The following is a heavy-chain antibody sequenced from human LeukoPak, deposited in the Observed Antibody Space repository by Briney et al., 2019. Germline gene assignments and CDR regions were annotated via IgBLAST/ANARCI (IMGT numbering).Heavy chain of an antibody. CDR3: ARGRGRYCSSTSCYSWGRWFDP. Sequence: SETLSLTCAVYGGSFSGYYWSWIRQPPGEGLEWIGEINHSGSTNYNPSLKSRVTISVDTSKNQFSLKLSSVTAADTAVYYCARGRGRYCSSTSCYSWGRWFDPWGQGTLVTVSS. D-gene: IGHD2-2*01. V-gene: IGHV4-34*01. CDR2: INHSGST. CDR1: GGSFSGYY. J-gene: IGHJ5*02.